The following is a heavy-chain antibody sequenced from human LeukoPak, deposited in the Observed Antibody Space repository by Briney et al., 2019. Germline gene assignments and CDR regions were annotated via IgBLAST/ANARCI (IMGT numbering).Heavy chain of an antibody. CDR1: GGSISNYY. CDR2: IYYNGNT. J-gene: IGHJ4*02. CDR3: AREGGPYRPLDY. Sequence: PSETLSLTCTVSGGSISNYYWTWIRQPPGKGLEWIGYIYYNGNTNYSPSLKTRVTLSVDTSNTQFSLKLTSVTAADTAVYYCAREGGPYRPLDYSGQGTLVTVSS. V-gene: IGHV4-59*01.